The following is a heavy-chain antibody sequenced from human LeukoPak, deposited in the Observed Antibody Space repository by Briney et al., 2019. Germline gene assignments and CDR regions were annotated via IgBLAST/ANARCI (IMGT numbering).Heavy chain of an antibody. CDR2: INHSGST. CDR3: ARGRDYDILTGYYRMLYYYYGMDV. CDR1: GGSFSGYY. Sequence: PSETLSLTCAVYGGSFSGYYWSWIRQPPGKGLEWIGEINHSGSTNYNPSLKSRVTISVDTSKNQFSLKLSSVTAADTAVYYCARGRDYDILTGYYRMLYYYYGMDVWGQGTTVTVSS. V-gene: IGHV4-34*01. J-gene: IGHJ6*02. D-gene: IGHD3-9*01.